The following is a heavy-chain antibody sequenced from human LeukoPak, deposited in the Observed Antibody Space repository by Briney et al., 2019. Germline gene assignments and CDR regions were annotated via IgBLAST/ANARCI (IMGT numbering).Heavy chain of an antibody. CDR1: GGSFSGYY. CDR2: INHSGST. D-gene: IGHD1-26*01. CDR3: ARGHRGSYLDY. Sequence: SETLSLTCAAYGGSFSGYYWSWIRQPPGKGLEWIGEINHSGSTNYNPSLKSRVTISVDTSKNQFSLKLSSVTAADTAVYYCARGHRGSYLDYWGQGTLVTVSS. J-gene: IGHJ4*02. V-gene: IGHV4-34*01.